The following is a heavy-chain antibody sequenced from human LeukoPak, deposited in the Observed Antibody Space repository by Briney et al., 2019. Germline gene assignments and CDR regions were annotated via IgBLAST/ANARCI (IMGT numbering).Heavy chain of an antibody. CDR1: GGSISSYY. D-gene: IGHD3-10*01. CDR2: IYYSGST. V-gene: IGHV4-59*01. CDR3: ARLTATRYYYGSGSHYYYGMDV. Sequence: SETLSLTCTVSGGSISSYYWSWIRQPPGKGLEWIGYIYYSGSTKYKPSLKSRVTISVDTSKNQFSLKQSSVTAADTAVYYCARLTATRYYYGSGSHYYYGMDVWGQGTTVTVSS. J-gene: IGHJ6*02.